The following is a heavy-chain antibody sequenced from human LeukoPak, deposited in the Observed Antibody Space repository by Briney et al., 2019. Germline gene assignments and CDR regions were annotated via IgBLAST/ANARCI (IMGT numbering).Heavy chain of an antibody. Sequence: SETLSLTCIVSGGSISRGSHYWGWIRQPPGKGLEWIGSIYYSKNTYYNPSLKSRVTISADTSKNQFSLTLGSVSATDTAVYYCVSPRGFSYGYFDYWGQGTLVTVSS. CDR2: IYYSKNT. CDR1: GGSISRGSHY. V-gene: IGHV4-39*01. J-gene: IGHJ4*02. D-gene: IGHD5-18*01. CDR3: VSPRGFSYGYFDY.